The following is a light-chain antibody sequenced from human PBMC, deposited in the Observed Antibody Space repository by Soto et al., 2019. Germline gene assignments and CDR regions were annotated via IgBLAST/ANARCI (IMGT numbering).Light chain of an antibody. CDR2: GAS. Sequence: EIVLTQSPATLSLSPWERATLSCRASQSVSSNLAWYQHKPGQAPRLLIYGASTRATGIPDRFSGSGSGTEFSLTINSLQSEDFAVYYCHHYNNWWAFGQGTKVDIK. CDR3: HHYNNWWA. J-gene: IGKJ1*01. CDR1: QSVSSN. V-gene: IGKV3-15*01.